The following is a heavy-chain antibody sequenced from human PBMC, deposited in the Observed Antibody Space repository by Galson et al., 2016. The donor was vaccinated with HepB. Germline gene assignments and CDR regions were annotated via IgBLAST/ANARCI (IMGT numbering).Heavy chain of an antibody. CDR3: VRNFDS. CDR2: ISSRSDTI. J-gene: IGHJ4*02. CDR1: GFTFLSYS. V-gene: IGHV3-48*02. Sequence: SLRLSCATSGFTFLSYSIYWVRQAPGKGLEWISYISSRSDTIYYADSVNGRFTISRDNAKQLVYLQMDSLRDEDTAVYYCVRNFDSWGQGTLVIVSS.